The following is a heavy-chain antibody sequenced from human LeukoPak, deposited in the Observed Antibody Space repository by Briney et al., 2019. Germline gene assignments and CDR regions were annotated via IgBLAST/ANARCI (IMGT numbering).Heavy chain of an antibody. CDR3: ARRPVLVKYSSNWPYYFDY. Sequence: SETLSLTCTVSGGSISSSSYYWGWIRQPPGKGLEWIGSIYYSGSTYYNPSLKSRVTISVDTSKNQFSLKLSSVTAADTAVYYCARRPVLVKYSSNWPYYFDYWGQGTLVTVSS. CDR1: GGSISSSSYY. V-gene: IGHV4-39*01. CDR2: IYYSGST. D-gene: IGHD6-13*01. J-gene: IGHJ4*02.